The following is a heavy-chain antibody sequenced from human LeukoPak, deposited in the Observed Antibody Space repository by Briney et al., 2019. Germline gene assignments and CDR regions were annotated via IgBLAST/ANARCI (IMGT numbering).Heavy chain of an antibody. CDR2: ISSSSSYI. V-gene: IGHV3-21*01. CDR1: GFTFSSYS. CDR3: ARDRYGGVFDFDY. J-gene: IGHJ4*02. D-gene: IGHD4-23*01. Sequence: PGGSPRLSCAASGFTFSSYSMNWVRQAPGKGLEWVSSISSSSSYIYYADSVKGRFTISRDNAKNSLYLQMNSLRAEDTAVYYCARDRYGGVFDFDYWGQGTLVTVSS.